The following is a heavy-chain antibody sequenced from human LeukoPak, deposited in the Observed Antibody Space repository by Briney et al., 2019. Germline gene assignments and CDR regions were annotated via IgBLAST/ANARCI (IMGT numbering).Heavy chain of an antibody. Sequence: GGSLRLSCAASEFTFSIYSMAWVRQAPGKGLEWVANIKQDGSEKYYVDSVKGRFTISRDNAKNSLYLQMNSLRAEDTAVYYCARVSGVELRQPPTDPFDIWGQGTMVTVSS. CDR2: IKQDGSEK. J-gene: IGHJ3*02. CDR1: EFTFSIYS. D-gene: IGHD1-7*01. V-gene: IGHV3-7*01. CDR3: ARVSGVELRQPPTDPFDI.